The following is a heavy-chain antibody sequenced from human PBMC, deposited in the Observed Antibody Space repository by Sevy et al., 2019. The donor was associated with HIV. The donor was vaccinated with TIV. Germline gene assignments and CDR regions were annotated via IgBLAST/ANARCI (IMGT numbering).Heavy chain of an antibody. CDR3: ARSYHLNYYDSSGYYSYFDY. J-gene: IGHJ4*02. CDR1: GYTFTGYY. Sequence: ASVKVSCKASGYTFTGYYMHWVRQAPGQGLEWMGWINPNSGGTNYAQKFQGWVTMTRETSISTAYMELSRLRSDDTAVYYCARSYHLNYYDSSGYYSYFDYWGQGTLVTVSS. D-gene: IGHD3-22*01. CDR2: INPNSGGT. V-gene: IGHV1-2*04.